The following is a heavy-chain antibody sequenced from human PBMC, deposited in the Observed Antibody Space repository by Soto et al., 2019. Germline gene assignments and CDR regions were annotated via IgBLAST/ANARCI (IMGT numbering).Heavy chain of an antibody. J-gene: IGHJ6*02. CDR1: GFTFSSYG. V-gene: IGHV3-30*18. Sequence: ESGGGVVQPGRSLRLSCAASGFTFSSYGMHWVRQAPGKGLEWVAVISYDGSNKYYADSVKGRFTISRDNSKNTLYLQMNSLRAEDTAVYYCAKELGYCISTSCYDYYYYGMDVWGQGTTVTVSS. CDR2: ISYDGSNK. D-gene: IGHD2-2*01. CDR3: AKELGYCISTSCYDYYYYGMDV.